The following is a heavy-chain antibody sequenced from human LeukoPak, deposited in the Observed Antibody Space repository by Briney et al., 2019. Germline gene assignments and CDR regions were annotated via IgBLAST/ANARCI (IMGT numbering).Heavy chain of an antibody. D-gene: IGHD2-15*01. CDR2: IYYSGST. V-gene: IGHV4-31*03. J-gene: IGHJ5*02. Sequence: SQTLSLTCTVSGGSISSGGYYWRWIRQPPGKGLEWIGYIYYSGSTYYNPSLKSRVTISVDTSKKQFSLKLSSVTAADTAVYYCAREGRRYCSGGSCYGWSWFAPWGQGTLVTVSS. CDR3: AREGRRYCSGGSCYGWSWFAP. CDR1: GGSISSGGYY.